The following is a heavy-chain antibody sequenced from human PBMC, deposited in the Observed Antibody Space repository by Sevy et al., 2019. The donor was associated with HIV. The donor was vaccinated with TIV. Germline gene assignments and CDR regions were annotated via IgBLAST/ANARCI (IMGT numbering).Heavy chain of an antibody. CDR1: GFTFSSYS. CDR3: ARRQQLVDSYYYYGMDV. Sequence: GSLRLSCAASGFTFSSYSMNWVRQAPGKGLEWVSYISSSSSTIYYADSVKGRFTISRDNAKNSLYLQMNSLRDEDTAVHYCARRQQLVDSYYYYGMDVWGQGTTVTVSS. CDR2: ISSSSSTI. D-gene: IGHD6-13*01. J-gene: IGHJ6*02. V-gene: IGHV3-48*02.